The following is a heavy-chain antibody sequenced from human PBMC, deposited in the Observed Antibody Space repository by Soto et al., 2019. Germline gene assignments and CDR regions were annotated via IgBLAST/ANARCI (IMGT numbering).Heavy chain of an antibody. CDR1: GFTFTSSS. CDR3: AAGDSSGYYGG. V-gene: IGHV1-58*01. CDR2: ITVGTGNT. D-gene: IGHD3-22*01. Sequence: SLKVSCNASGFTFTSSSVQWVRQARGQGLEWIGWITVGTGNTNYAQKFQERISITRDMSTSTAYMELSNLRSDDTAAYYCAAGDSSGYYGGWGQGTQVTVSS. J-gene: IGHJ4*02.